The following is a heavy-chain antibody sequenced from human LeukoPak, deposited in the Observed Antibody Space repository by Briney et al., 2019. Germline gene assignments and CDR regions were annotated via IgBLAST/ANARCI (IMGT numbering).Heavy chain of an antibody. CDR2: IRSSGRTI. D-gene: IGHD1-26*01. CDR1: GFTFSDYY. CDR3: ARDRVGATRYYGMDV. Sequence: GGSLRLSCAASGFTFSDYYMRWIRQAPGKGLEWVSYIRSSGRTIYYADSVKGRFTISRDNAKNSLYLQMNSLRAEDTAVYYCARDRVGATRYYGMDVWGQGTTVTVSS. V-gene: IGHV3-11*01. J-gene: IGHJ6*02.